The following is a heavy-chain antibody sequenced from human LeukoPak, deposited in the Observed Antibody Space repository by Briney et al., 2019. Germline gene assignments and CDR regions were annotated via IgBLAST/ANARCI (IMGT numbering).Heavy chain of an antibody. Sequence: GGSLRLSCAASGFTFSSYGMHWVRQAPGKGLEWVAFIRYDGSNKYYADSVKGRFTISRDNSKNTLYLQMNSLRAEDTAVYYCAKDGQYCSSTSCHLRSFDYWGQGTLVTVSS. J-gene: IGHJ4*02. D-gene: IGHD2-2*01. V-gene: IGHV3-30*02. CDR2: IRYDGSNK. CDR3: AKDGQYCSSTSCHLRSFDY. CDR1: GFTFSSYG.